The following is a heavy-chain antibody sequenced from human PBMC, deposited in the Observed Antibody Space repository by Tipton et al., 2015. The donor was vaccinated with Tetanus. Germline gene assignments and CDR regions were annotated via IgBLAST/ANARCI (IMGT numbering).Heavy chain of an antibody. J-gene: IGHJ4*02. Sequence: TLSLTCTVSGASISSDEHYWSWLRPPPGKGLEWIGYISYSGTTNYNPSLQSRLSISLDTAKGQFSLRLTSVTAADAAVYYCARDRRDFAYDSHGYYSPLYYFSYWGQGTRVTVSS. CDR1: GASISSDEHY. V-gene: IGHV4-30-4*01. D-gene: IGHD3-22*01. CDR3: ARDRRDFAYDSHGYYSPLYYFSY. CDR2: ISYSGTT.